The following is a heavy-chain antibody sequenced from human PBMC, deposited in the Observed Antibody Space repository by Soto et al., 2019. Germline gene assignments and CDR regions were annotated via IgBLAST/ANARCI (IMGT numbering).Heavy chain of an antibody. CDR2: ISGDETIK. Sequence: GGSLRLSCAASGFTFSTSVIHWVRQAPGKGLEWVAVISGDETIKIYADSVKGRFSISRDNSKNMVYLQMDSLRPEDTAVYFCAREGHSSGRCGDLDMRGQGTTVTVSS. V-gene: IGHV3-30-3*01. CDR1: GFTFSTSV. D-gene: IGHD6-19*01. J-gene: IGHJ3*02. CDR3: AREGHSSGRCGDLDM.